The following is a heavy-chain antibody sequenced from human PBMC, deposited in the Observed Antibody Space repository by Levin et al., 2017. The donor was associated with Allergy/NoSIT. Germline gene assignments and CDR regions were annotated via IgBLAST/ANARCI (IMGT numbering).Heavy chain of an antibody. D-gene: IGHD6-25*01. J-gene: IGHJ4*02. CDR3: AKVTWGGPIAAGLSDYFDY. V-gene: IGHV3-30*18. CDR1: GFTFSSYG. Sequence: GESLKISCAASGFTFSSYGMHWVRQAPGKGLEWVAVISYDGSNKYYADSVKGRFTISRDNSKNTLYLQMNSLRAEDTAVYYCAKVTWGGPIAAGLSDYFDYWGQGTLVTVSS. CDR2: ISYDGSNK.